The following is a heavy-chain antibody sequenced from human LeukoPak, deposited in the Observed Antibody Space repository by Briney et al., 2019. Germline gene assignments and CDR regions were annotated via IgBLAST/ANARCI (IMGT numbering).Heavy chain of an antibody. CDR3: ARAAYYYGSGSYKPQLDY. V-gene: IGHV4-59*01. J-gene: IGHJ4*02. D-gene: IGHD3-10*01. CDR1: GGSIISYY. CDR2: IYYSGST. Sequence: SETLSLTCTVSGGSIISYYWTWIRQPPGKGLEWIGYIYYSGSTNYNPSLKSRVTISVDTSKNQFSLKLSSVTAADTAVYYCARAAYYYGSGSYKPQLDYWGQGTLVTVSS.